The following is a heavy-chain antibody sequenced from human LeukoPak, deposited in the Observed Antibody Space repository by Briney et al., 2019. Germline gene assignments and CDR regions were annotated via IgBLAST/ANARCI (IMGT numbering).Heavy chain of an antibody. CDR3: ARNHIVTGTYFDS. V-gene: IGHV4-4*07. Sequence: SETLSLTCTVSGDSISSYYWNWIRQPAGKGLEWIGRIYASGYTEYNPSLQTRVTMSVDTSKNEFSLKVDTVTAADTAVYFCARNHIVTGTYFDSGGEGILVTVSS. D-gene: IGHD3-10*01. J-gene: IGHJ4*02. CDR2: IYASGYT. CDR1: GDSISSYY.